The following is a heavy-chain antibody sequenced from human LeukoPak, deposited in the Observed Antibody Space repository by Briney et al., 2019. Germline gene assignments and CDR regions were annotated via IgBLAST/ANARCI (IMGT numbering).Heavy chain of an antibody. CDR3: ATDPLYSSSVFRFDP. Sequence: ASVKVSCKASGYTFISYGISWVRQAPGQGLEWMGWVSPYNGNTKYVQKFQGRVTMTTDTSTSTAYMEVSSLRSEDTAVYYCATDPLYSSSVFRFDPWGQGTLVTVSS. CDR1: GYTFISYG. D-gene: IGHD6-13*01. V-gene: IGHV1-18*01. CDR2: VSPYNGNT. J-gene: IGHJ5*02.